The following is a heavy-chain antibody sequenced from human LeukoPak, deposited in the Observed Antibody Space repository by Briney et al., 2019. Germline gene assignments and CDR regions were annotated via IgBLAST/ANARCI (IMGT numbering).Heavy chain of an antibody. CDR3: ARGFCTAGDCYENDY. Sequence: ASVKVSCKASSYTFTGYYIHWVRQAPGQGLEWMGWMNPKNGGTVYAQNFRGRVTMTGDPSVSTAYMELIRLRSDDTAMYYCARGFCTAGDCYENDYWGQGTLVTVSS. D-gene: IGHD2-21*02. V-gene: IGHV1-2*02. J-gene: IGHJ4*02. CDR1: SYTFTGYY. CDR2: MNPKNGGT.